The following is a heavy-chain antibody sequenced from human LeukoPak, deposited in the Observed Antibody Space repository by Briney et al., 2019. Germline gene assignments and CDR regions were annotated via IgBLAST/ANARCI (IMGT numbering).Heavy chain of an antibody. Sequence: GGSLRLSCAASGFTFCSYAMHWVRQAPGKGLEWVAVISYDRSNKYYADSVKGRFTISRDNSKNTLYLQMNSLRAEDTAVYYCARSGLSGYYDSSGYPPGYWGQGTLVTVSS. CDR1: GFTFCSYA. V-gene: IGHV3-30-3*01. J-gene: IGHJ4*02. D-gene: IGHD3-22*01. CDR3: ARSGLSGYYDSSGYPPGY. CDR2: ISYDRSNK.